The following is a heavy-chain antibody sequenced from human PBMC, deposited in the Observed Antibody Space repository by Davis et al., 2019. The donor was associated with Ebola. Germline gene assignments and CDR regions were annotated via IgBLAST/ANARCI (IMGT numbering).Heavy chain of an antibody. CDR3: AKEGQVGGHSYLDS. V-gene: IGHV3-23*01. D-gene: IGHD3-16*01. CDR1: GFNFNGYA. Sequence: GESLKISCAASGFNFNGYAMTWVRQAPGKGLEWVSTTAGGCYTYYADSMRGRFTVSRDSSKNTLYLQMNNLRAEDTAVYYCAKEGQVGGHSYLDSWDQGTLVTVSS. J-gene: IGHJ4*02. CDR2: TAGGCYT.